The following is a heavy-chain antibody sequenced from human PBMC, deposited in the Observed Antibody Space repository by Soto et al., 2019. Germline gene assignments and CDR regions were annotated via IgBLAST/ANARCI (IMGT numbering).Heavy chain of an antibody. CDR3: AKGGWLVFHHFDY. J-gene: IGHJ4*02. CDR2: ISGRGGST. V-gene: IGHV3-23*01. CDR1: GFTFSSYA. Sequence: GGSLRLSCAASGFTFSSYAMSWVRQAPGKGLEWVSAISGRGGSTYYADSVKGRFTISRDNSKNTLYLQMNSLRAEDTAVYYCAKGGWLVFHHFDYWGQGTLVTVSS. D-gene: IGHD6-19*01.